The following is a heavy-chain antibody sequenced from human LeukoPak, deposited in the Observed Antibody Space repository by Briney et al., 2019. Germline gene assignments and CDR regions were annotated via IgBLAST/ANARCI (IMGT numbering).Heavy chain of an antibody. D-gene: IGHD3-16*02. J-gene: IGHJ4*02. CDR1: GGSISSSSYY. CDR2: IYYSGST. Sequence: PSETLSLTCTVSGGSISSSSYYWGWIRQPPGKGLEWTGSIYYSGSTYYNPSLKSRVTISVDTSKNQFSLKLSSVTAADTAVYYCARLRMITFGGVIDPTFDYWGQGTLVTVSS. CDR3: ARLRMITFGGVIDPTFDY. V-gene: IGHV4-39*01.